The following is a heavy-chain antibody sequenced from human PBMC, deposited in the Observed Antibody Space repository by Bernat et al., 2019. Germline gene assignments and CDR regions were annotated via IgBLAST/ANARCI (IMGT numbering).Heavy chain of an antibody. CDR1: AFTFSTYG. V-gene: IGHV3-30*18. Sequence: QVQLVESGGGVVQPGRSLRLSCAASAFTFSTYGMQWVRQAPGKGLEWVAVLSSDGHTKYYLDSVKGRFTLSRDNSKNTVYLQMNSLRPEDSDVYYCAKARDSRGYGAYFDSWGQGTLVTVSS. CDR2: LSSDGHTK. CDR3: AKARDSRGYGAYFDS. J-gene: IGHJ4*02. D-gene: IGHD1-26*01.